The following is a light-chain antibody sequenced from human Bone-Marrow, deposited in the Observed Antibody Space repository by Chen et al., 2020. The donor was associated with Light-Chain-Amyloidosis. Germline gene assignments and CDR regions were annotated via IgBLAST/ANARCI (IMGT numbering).Light chain of an antibody. Sequence: SYVLTQPSSVSAAPGQTATIACGGNSIGSKSLHWYQQTPGQAPLLVVYDDSDRPSGVIERLSGSNSWTTATLSISRVEAGFVADYYCQVWDRSGDRPVFGGGTKLTVL. J-gene: IGLJ3*02. CDR3: QVWDRSGDRPV. V-gene: IGLV3-21*02. CDR2: DDS. CDR1: SIGSKS.